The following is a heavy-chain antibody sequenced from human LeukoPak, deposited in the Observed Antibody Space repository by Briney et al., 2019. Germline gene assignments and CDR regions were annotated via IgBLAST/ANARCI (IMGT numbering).Heavy chain of an antibody. CDR2: IYSGGST. CDR1: GFTVSSNY. J-gene: IGHJ4*02. V-gene: IGHV3-66*01. Sequence: GGSLRLSCAASGFTVSSNYMSWVRQAPGKGLEWVSVIYSGGSTYYADSVKGRFTISRDNSKNTLYLQMNSLGAEDTAVYYCALQQLKRYYFDYWGQGTLVTVSS. D-gene: IGHD1-1*01. CDR3: ALQQLKRYYFDY.